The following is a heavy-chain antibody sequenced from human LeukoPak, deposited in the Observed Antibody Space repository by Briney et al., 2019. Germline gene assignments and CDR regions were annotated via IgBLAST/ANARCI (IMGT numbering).Heavy chain of an antibody. CDR1: GGSIGSRNW. Sequence: SETLSLTCAVSGGSIGSRNWWSWVRQPPGKGLQWIGEIYQSGSSIYNPSLRSRVTMSVDKSKDQLSLKLSSVTAADTAVYYCARDEPVGPETLGLFDYWGQGTLVTVSS. CDR2: IYQSGSS. V-gene: IGHV4-4*02. D-gene: IGHD1-26*01. J-gene: IGHJ4*02. CDR3: ARDEPVGPETLGLFDY.